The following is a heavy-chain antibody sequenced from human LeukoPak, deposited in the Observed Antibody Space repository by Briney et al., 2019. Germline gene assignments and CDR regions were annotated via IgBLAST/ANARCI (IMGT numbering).Heavy chain of an antibody. D-gene: IGHD6-13*01. V-gene: IGHV1-2*06. CDR2: INPNSGGT. CDR1: GYTFTGYY. CDR3: ARIAAVDLSD. Sequence: GASVKVSCKASGYTFTGYYMHWVRQAPGQGLEWMGRINPNSGGTNYAQKFQGRVTMTRDTSISTAYMELSGLRSDNTAVYYCARIAAVDLSDWGQGTLVTVSS. J-gene: IGHJ4*02.